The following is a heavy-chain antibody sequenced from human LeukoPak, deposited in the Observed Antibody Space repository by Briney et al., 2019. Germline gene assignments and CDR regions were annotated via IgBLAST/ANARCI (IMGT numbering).Heavy chain of an antibody. J-gene: IGHJ4*02. Sequence: PGGSLRLSCAASGFTFSSYSMNWVRQAPGKGLGWVSSISSSSSYIYYADSVKGRFTISRDNAKNSLYLRMNSLRAEDTAVYYCARDLGGSCYTLWGQGTLVTVSS. CDR2: ISSSSSYI. V-gene: IGHV3-21*01. D-gene: IGHD2-15*01. CDR3: ARDLGGSCYTL. CDR1: GFTFSSYS.